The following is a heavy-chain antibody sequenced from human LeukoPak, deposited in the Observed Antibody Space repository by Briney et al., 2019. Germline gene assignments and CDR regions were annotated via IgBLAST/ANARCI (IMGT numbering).Heavy chain of an antibody. CDR2: MSFDGSQ. J-gene: IGHJ3*02. Sequence: PGGSLRLSCALSGRPFSSSIMHWVRQAPGKGLEWVAGMSFDGSQYYVDSVKGRFTISRDNSGNTVFLHMTSLRPEDTAVYFCAREGHTSGFCGAFDIWGQGTTV. D-gene: IGHD5-12*01. CDR3: AREGHTSGFCGAFDI. V-gene: IGHV3-30*03. CDR1: GRPFSSSI.